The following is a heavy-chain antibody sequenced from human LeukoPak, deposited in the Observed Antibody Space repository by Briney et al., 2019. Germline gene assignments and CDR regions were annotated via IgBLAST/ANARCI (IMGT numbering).Heavy chain of an antibody. V-gene: IGHV4-34*01. J-gene: IGHJ3*02. Sequence: SETLSLTCAVYGGSFSGYYWSWIRQPPGKGLEWIGEINHSGSTNYNPSLKSRVTISVDTSKNQFSLKLSSVTAADTAVYYCARGAIYYDSSGYYYPDAFDIWGQGTTVTVSS. CDR1: GGSFSGYY. D-gene: IGHD3-22*01. CDR2: INHSGST. CDR3: ARGAIYYDSSGYYYPDAFDI.